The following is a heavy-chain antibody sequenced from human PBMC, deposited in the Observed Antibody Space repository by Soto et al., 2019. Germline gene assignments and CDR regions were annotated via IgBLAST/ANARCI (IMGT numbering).Heavy chain of an antibody. CDR2: ISWNSGSI. Sequence: PGGSLRLSCAASGFTFDDYAMHWVRQAPGKGLEWVSGISWNSGSIGYDDSVKGRFTISRDNSRSTLYLQMNSLRAEDTAAYHCAKVDGNISERGYYFDSWGQGTVVTVSS. CDR3: AKVDGNISERGYYFDS. J-gene: IGHJ4*02. CDR1: GFTFDDYA. D-gene: IGHD5-12*01. V-gene: IGHV3-9*01.